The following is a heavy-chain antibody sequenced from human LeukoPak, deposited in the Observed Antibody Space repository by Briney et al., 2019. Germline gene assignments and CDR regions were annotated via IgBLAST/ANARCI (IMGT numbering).Heavy chain of an antibody. CDR2: ISYDGSNK. CDR3: ARTAYSGYYFDY. J-gene: IGHJ4*02. V-gene: IGHV3-30*03. D-gene: IGHD3-22*01. CDR1: GFTFSSYG. Sequence: PGGSLRLSCAASGFTFSSYGMHWVRQAPGKGLEWVAVISYDGSNKYYADSVKGRFTISRDNSKNTLYLQMNSLRAEDTAAYYCARTAYSGYYFDYWGQGTPVTVSS.